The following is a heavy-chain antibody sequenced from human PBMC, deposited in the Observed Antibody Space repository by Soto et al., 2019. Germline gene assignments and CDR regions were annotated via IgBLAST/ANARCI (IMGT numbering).Heavy chain of an antibody. CDR2: VTPNSGNT. Sequence: ASVKVSCKASGYTFTSYDINWVRQATGQGLEWMGWVTPNSGNTGYAQKFQGRVTMTRSTSMSTAYMELSGLKSEDTAVYYCARMIWDCTTTSCSDYYYGLDVWGQGTTVTVSS. CDR1: GYTFTSYD. D-gene: IGHD2-2*01. J-gene: IGHJ6*02. CDR3: ARMIWDCTTTSCSDYYYGLDV. V-gene: IGHV1-8*01.